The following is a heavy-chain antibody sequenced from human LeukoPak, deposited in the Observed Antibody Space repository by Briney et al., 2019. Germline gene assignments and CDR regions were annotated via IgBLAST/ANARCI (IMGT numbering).Heavy chain of an antibody. CDR3: AREEGSGSGGFDF. V-gene: IGHV1-2*06. J-gene: IGHJ4*02. CDR2: INPNSGVT. D-gene: IGHD6-19*01. Sequence: ASVKVSCKASGYTFAGFYIHWVRQAPGQGLEWMGRINPNSGVTNYAQRFQGRVTMTRDTSISTAYMELNRLTSDDTAVYYCAREEGSGSGGFDFWGQGTLVTVSS. CDR1: GYTFAGFY.